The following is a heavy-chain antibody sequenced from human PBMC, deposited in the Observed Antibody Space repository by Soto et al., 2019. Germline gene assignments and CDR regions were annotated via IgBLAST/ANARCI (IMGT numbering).Heavy chain of an antibody. CDR1: GFTFSSYG. CDR2: ISYDGSNK. CDR3: AKDPGSDFWSGKRGEGYFDY. Sequence: GGSLRLSCAASGFTFSSYGMHWVRQAPGKGLEWVAVISYDGSNKYYADSVKGRFTISRDNSKNTLYLQMNSLRAEDTAVYYCAKDPGSDFWSGKRGEGYFDYWGQGTLVTVSS. V-gene: IGHV3-30*18. J-gene: IGHJ4*02. D-gene: IGHD3-3*01.